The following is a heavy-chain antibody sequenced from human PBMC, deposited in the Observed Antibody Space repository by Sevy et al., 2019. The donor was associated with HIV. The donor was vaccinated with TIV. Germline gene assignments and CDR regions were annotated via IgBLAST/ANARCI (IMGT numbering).Heavy chain of an antibody. CDR2: ISSSSSSI. J-gene: IGHJ3*02. CDR3: ARAKVWVDALDI. Sequence: GGSLRLSCAASGFTFSTYTMNWVRRAPGKGLEWVSYISSSSSSIYYADSLKGRFTISRDNADNSLFLQMNSLRDEDTAVYYCARAKVWVDALDIWGQGTMVTVSS. CDR1: GFTFSTYT. D-gene: IGHD1-26*01. V-gene: IGHV3-48*02.